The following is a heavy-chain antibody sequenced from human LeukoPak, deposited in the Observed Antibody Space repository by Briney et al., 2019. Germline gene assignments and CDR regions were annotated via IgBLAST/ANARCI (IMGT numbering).Heavy chain of an antibody. J-gene: IGHJ4*02. CDR1: GFTFNTYG. CDR3: ARDLCSGGRCYIDY. V-gene: IGHV3-21*01. Sequence: GGSLRLSCAASGFTFNTYGMSWVRHSPGKGLEWVSAISGSATGYMTNYADSVKGRFTISRDSAKNSLYLQMNSLRAEDTAVYYCARDLCSGGRCYIDYWGQGTLVTVSS. D-gene: IGHD2-15*01. CDR2: ISGSATGYM.